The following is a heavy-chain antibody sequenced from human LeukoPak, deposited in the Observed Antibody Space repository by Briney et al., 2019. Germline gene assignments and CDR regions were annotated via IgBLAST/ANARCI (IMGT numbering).Heavy chain of an antibody. V-gene: IGHV4-4*09. Sequence: PSETLSLTYTVSGGATSIYYLSWIRQPPAKGQERRGDIYTTWGTNYNPPLKSGVTISVDTRKNQFSLKLSSVTAADTAVYYCARPGLVFHWFDPWGQGTLVTVSS. CDR1: GGATSIYY. D-gene: IGHD6-19*01. J-gene: IGHJ5*02. CDR3: ARPGLVFHWFDP. CDR2: IYTTWGT.